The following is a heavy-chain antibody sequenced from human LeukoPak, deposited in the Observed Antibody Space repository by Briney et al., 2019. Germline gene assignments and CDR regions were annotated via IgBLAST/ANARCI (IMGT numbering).Heavy chain of an antibody. V-gene: IGHV4-59*01. CDR2: IHYTGST. CDR3: ARERGYYDSSGYYYSPFDY. CDR1: GGSIGGYY. J-gene: IGHJ4*02. Sequence: SETLSLTCTVSGGSIGGYYWSWIRQPPGKGLEWIGYIHYTGSTKYNPSLTSRVTISIDTSKKQFSLKLSSVTAADTAVYYCARERGYYDSSGYYYSPFDYWGQGTLVTVSS. D-gene: IGHD3-22*01.